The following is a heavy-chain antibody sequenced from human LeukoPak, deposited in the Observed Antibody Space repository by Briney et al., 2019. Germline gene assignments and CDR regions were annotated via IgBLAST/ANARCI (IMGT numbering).Heavy chain of an antibody. V-gene: IGHV4-59*01. CDR1: GGSISSYY. CDR2: MYYSGST. CDR3: ARGGNWFDP. Sequence: SETLSLTCTVSGGSISSYYWSWIRQPPGKGLEWIGYMYYSGSTNYNPSLKSRVTISIDTSKNYFSLRLTSVTAADTAVYYCARGGNWFDPWGQGTLVTVSS. J-gene: IGHJ5*02.